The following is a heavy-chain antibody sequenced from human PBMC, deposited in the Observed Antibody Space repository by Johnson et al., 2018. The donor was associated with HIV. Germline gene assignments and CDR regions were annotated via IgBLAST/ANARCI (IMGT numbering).Heavy chain of an antibody. CDR2: ISSSGSTI. J-gene: IGHJ3*02. Sequence: VQLVESGGGLVQPGGSLRLSCAASGFTFSSYAMSWVRQAPGKGLEWVSAISSSGSTIYYADSVKGRFTISRDNAKNSLYLQMNSLRAEDTAVYYCAREEGGSRPFDIWGQGTMVTVSS. D-gene: IGHD2-15*01. CDR1: GFTFSSYA. CDR3: AREEGGSRPFDI. V-gene: IGHV3-48*04.